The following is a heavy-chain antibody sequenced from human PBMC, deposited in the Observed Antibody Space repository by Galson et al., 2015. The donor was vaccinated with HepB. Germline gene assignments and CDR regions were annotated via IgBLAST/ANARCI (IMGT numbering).Heavy chain of an antibody. Sequence: SLRLSCAASGFTFSSYGMHWVRQAPGKGLEWVAVISYDGSNKYYADSAKGRFTISRDNSKNSLYLQMNSLRAEDTAVYYCATHCSSTSCYDEDYYYGMDVWGQGTTVTVSS. CDR1: GFTFSSYG. D-gene: IGHD2-2*01. V-gene: IGHV3-30*03. CDR3: ATHCSSTSCYDEDYYYGMDV. CDR2: ISYDGSNK. J-gene: IGHJ6*02.